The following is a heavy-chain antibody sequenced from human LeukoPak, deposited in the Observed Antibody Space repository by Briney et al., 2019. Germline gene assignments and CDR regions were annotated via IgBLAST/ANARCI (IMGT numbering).Heavy chain of an antibody. Sequence: SETLSLTCSVSNASITSYYWSWIRQPPGKGLEWIGYIYYSGSTKYNPSLKSRVTISVDTSKNQFSLKLSSVTAADTAVYYCASSRYYYDSSGYYPLDYWGQGTLVTVSS. V-gene: IGHV4-59*01. CDR3: ASSRYYYDSSGYYPLDY. J-gene: IGHJ4*02. CDR2: IYYSGST. CDR1: NASITSYY. D-gene: IGHD3-22*01.